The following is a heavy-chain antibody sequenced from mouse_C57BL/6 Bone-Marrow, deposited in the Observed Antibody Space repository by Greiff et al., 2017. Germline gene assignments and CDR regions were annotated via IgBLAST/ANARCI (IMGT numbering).Heavy chain of an antibody. Sequence: LQESGGGLVKPGGSLKLSCAASGFTFSSYTMPWVRQTPEKRLQWVAAISGGGGNTYYPDSVKGRFTISRDNDTNILYLQMSSLSSEDTALYYGDRQVTTVLATKYFDVWGTGTTVTVSS. D-gene: IGHD1-1*01. CDR1: GFTFSSYT. CDR3: DRQVTTVLATKYFDV. J-gene: IGHJ1*03. CDR2: ISGGGGNT. V-gene: IGHV5-9*01.